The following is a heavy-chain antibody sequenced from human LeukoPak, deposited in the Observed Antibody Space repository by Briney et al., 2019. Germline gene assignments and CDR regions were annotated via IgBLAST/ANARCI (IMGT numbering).Heavy chain of an antibody. J-gene: IGHJ5*02. CDR1: GYTFTDYY. CDR2: INPKNGGT. CDR3: ARAGGRSWFDP. V-gene: IGHV1-2*02. Sequence: ASVKVSCKASGYTFTDYYMHWVRQAPGQGLEWMGWINPKNGGTNYAQKFQGRVTMTTDTSMSTAYMELSRLTSDDTAVYYCARAGGRSWFDPWGQGTLVTVSS.